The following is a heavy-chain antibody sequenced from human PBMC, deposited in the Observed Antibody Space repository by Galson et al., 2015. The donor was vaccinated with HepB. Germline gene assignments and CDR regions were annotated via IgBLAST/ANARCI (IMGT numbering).Heavy chain of an antibody. D-gene: IGHD1-26*01. J-gene: IGHJ4*02. CDR3: TREDY. V-gene: IGHV3-30*04. CDR2: ISFDGRNK. Sequence: SLRLSCAASGFTFNTYAIHWVRQAPGKGLEWVAVISFDGRNKYYAGSVKGRFTISRDNSKNTLYLQMNSLRAGDTAVYYCTREDYWGQGTLVTVSS. CDR1: GFTFNTYA.